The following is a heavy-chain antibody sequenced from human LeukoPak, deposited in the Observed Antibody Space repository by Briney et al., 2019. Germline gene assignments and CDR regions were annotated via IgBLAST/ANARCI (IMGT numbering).Heavy chain of an antibody. D-gene: IGHD6-19*01. CDR1: GGSFSGYY. CDR2: INHSGST. V-gene: IGHV4-34*01. J-gene: IGHJ4*02. CDR3: ARHIAVAGTS. Sequence: SETLSLTCAVYGGSFSGYYWSWIRQPPGKGLEWIGEINHSGSTNYNPSLKSRVTISVDTSKNQFSLKLSSVTAADTAVYYRARHIAVAGTSWGQGTLVTVSS.